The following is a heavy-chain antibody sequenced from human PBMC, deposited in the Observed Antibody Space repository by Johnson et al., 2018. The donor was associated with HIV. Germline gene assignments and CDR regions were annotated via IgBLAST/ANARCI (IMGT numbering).Heavy chain of an antibody. J-gene: IGHJ3*02. CDR2: ISWNSGSI. Sequence: LVASGGGVVQPGGSLRLSCAASGFTFDDYAMHWVRQAPGKGLEWVSGISWNSGSIGYADSVKGRFTISRDNSKNTLYLQMNSLRAEDTAVYYCARDHPVAGDAFDIWGQGTMVTVSS. CDR3: ARDHPVAGDAFDI. D-gene: IGHD6-19*01. CDR1: GFTFDDYA. V-gene: IGHV3-9*01.